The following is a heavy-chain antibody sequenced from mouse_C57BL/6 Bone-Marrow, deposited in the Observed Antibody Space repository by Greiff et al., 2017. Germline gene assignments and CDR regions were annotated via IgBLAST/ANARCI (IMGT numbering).Heavy chain of an antibody. D-gene: IGHD2-1*01. V-gene: IGHV14-4*01. J-gene: IGHJ2*01. CDR1: GFNIKDDY. Sequence: VQLLQSGAELVRPGASVKLSCSASGFNIKDDYIHWVKQRPEQGLEWIGWIDPEIGDTEYASRFQGKAPITSDTSSNTAYLQLSSLTSEDTAVYYCTSFDGNDFDFWGQGTPLTVAS. CDR2: IDPEIGDT. CDR3: TSFDGNDFDF.